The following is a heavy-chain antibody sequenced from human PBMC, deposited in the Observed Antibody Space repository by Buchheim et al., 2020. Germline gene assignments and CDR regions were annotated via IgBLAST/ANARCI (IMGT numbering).Heavy chain of an antibody. D-gene: IGHD4-17*01. V-gene: IGHV3-33*06. CDR3: AKTYVDYTTAYYYYGMDA. J-gene: IGHJ6*02. Sequence: QVQLVESGGGVVQPGRSLRLSCAASGFTFSSYGIHWVRQAPGKGLEWVAIMWYDGSKKYYADSVKGRFTISRDTSKDTQYLQMNDLRAEDTAVYYCAKTYVDYTTAYYYYGMDAWGQGTT. CDR2: MWYDGSKK. CDR1: GFTFSSYG.